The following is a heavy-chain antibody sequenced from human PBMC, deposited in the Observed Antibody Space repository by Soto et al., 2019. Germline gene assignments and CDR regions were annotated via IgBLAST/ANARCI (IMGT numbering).Heavy chain of an antibody. CDR3: ARVGGIAASGTCYY. Sequence: QVQLVQSGAEVKKPGASVKVYCKASGYTFTSYGISWVRQAPGQGLEWMGWISAYNGNTNYAQKLQGRVTRTTDTSTITAYMALRSLRSADTAVYYCARVGGIAASGTCYYWGQGTLVTFSS. J-gene: IGHJ4*02. D-gene: IGHD6-13*01. CDR2: ISAYNGNT. V-gene: IGHV1-18*01. CDR1: GYTFTSYG.